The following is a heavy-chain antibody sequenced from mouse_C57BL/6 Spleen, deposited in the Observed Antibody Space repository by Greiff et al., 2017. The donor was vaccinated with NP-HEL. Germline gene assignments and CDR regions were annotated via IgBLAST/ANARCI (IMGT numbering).Heavy chain of an antibody. CDR1: GYTFTSYW. CDR3: ASTRITTRYFDV. CDR2: IYPGSGST. V-gene: IGHV1-55*01. J-gene: IGHJ1*03. Sequence: QVQLQQPGAELVKPGASVKMSCKASGYTFTSYWITWVKQRPGQGLEWIGDIYPGSGSTNYNEKFKSKATLTVDSSSSTAYMQLSSLTSEDSAVYYCASTRITTRYFDVWGTGTTVTVSS. D-gene: IGHD2-4*01.